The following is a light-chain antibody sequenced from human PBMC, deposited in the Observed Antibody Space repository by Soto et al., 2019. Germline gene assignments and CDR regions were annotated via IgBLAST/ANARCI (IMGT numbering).Light chain of an antibody. CDR3: QQANTFPHT. J-gene: IGKJ2*01. V-gene: IGKV1D-12*01. CDR1: QPINNW. CDR2: GAS. Sequence: DIQMTQSPSSVSASVGDRVTITCRASQPINNWLAWYQQKPGKATKLLIHGASNLQGGVPSRFSGSGSGTDFTLTITTLQPEDFATYVWQQANTFPHTFGHGTKMEIK.